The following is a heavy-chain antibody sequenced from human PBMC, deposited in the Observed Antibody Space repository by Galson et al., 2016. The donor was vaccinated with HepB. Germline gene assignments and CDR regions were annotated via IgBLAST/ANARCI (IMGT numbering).Heavy chain of an antibody. CDR3: ARGRTTSCNSAFSI. J-gene: IGHJ3*02. V-gene: IGHV3-23*01. D-gene: IGHD2-2*02. CDR1: EFTLSSSA. Sequence: SLRLSCAAAEFTLSSSAMSWVRQAPGKGLEWVSEIRGSGASTYYADSVKGRVTISRDNSKNALYLQVNSLRVEDTAIYYCARGRTTSCNSAFSIWGQGTMVTVTS. CDR2: IRGSGAST.